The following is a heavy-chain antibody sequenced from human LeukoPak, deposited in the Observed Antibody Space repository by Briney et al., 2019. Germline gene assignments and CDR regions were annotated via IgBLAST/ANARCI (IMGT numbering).Heavy chain of an antibody. D-gene: IGHD3-10*01. CDR2: INHSGST. V-gene: IGHV4-34*01. Sequence: PSETLSLTCAVYGGSFSGYYWSWIRQPPGKGLEWIGEINHSGSTNYNPSLKSRVTISVDTSKNQFSLKLSSVTAADTAVYYCASYDYGSGRYYSDYWGQGTLVTVSS. CDR1: GGSFSGYY. CDR3: ASYDYGSGRYYSDY. J-gene: IGHJ4*02.